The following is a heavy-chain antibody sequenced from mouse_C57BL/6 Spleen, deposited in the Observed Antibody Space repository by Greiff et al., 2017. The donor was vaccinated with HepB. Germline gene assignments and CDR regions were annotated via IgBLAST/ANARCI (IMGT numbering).Heavy chain of an antibody. D-gene: IGHD1-1*01. CDR3: ARENYGSFDY. CDR2: ISYSGST. J-gene: IGHJ2*01. V-gene: IGHV3-1*01. Sequence: EVKLVESGPGMVKPSQSLSLTCTVTGYSITSGYDWHWIRHFPGNKLEWMGYISYSGSTNYNPSLKSRISITHDTSKNHFFLKLNSVTTEDTATYYCARENYGSFDYWGQGTTLTVSS. CDR1: GYSITSGYD.